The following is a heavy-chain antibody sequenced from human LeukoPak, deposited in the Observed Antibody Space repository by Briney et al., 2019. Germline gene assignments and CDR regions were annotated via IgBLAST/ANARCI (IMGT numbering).Heavy chain of an antibody. CDR3: ARRTVVVRGVITYYYFDY. CDR1: GGSISSYY. J-gene: IGHJ4*02. Sequence: SETLSLTCTVSGGSISSYYWSWLRQPPGTGLEGIGYVSYSGSTNYNPALKSRVTLSVDTSKSQFSLRLSSVTASYTAVYYCARRTVVVRGVITYYYFDYWGQGNLVTVSS. D-gene: IGHD3-10*01. V-gene: IGHV4-59*12. CDR2: VSYSGST.